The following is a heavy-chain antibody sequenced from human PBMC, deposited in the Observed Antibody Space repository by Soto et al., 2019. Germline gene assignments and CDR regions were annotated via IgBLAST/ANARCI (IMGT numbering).Heavy chain of an antibody. CDR1: GFTFTSSA. Sequence: MQLVQSGPEVKKPGTSVKVSCKASGFTFTSSAVQWVRQARGQRLEWIGWIVVGSGNTNYAQKFQERVTITRDMSTSTAYMELSSLRSEDTAVYYCAALPDDYVWGTRGAFDIWGQGTMVTVSS. J-gene: IGHJ3*02. CDR2: IVVGSGNT. V-gene: IGHV1-58*01. D-gene: IGHD3-16*01. CDR3: AALPDDYVWGTRGAFDI.